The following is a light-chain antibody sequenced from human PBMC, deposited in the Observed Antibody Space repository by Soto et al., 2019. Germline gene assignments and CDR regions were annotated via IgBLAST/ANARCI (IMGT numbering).Light chain of an antibody. V-gene: IGKV3-15*01. Sequence: EIVITQSPATLSVSPGERATLSCRASQSISSNLAWYQHKPGQAPRLLIYSTSTRATGIPARFSGSGSGTEFTLTISSLQSEDFAIYYCQQYNNWLWTFGQGTKV. CDR1: QSISSN. J-gene: IGKJ1*01. CDR3: QQYNNWLWT. CDR2: STS.